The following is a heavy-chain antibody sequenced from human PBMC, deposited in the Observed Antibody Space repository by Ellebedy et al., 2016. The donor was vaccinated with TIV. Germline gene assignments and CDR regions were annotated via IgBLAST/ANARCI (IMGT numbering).Heavy chain of an antibody. CDR3: AKDTRIDYDLISEGDEWGIEK. V-gene: IGHV3-23*01. CDR2: MSANTHST. CDR1: GFSFIESA. Sequence: GGSLRLSXATSGFSFIESAVTWVRQAPGKGLEWVSAMSANTHSTYYAESVKGRFTISTDTSTKMLYLQMNSLRVEDTAIYYCAKDTRIDYDLISEGDEWGIEKWGQGTLVTVSS. J-gene: IGHJ4*02. D-gene: IGHD3-16*01.